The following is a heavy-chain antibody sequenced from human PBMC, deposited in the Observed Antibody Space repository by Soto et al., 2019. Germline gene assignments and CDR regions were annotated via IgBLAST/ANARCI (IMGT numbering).Heavy chain of an antibody. V-gene: IGHV1-69*06. CDR2: IIPIFGTA. CDR1: GGTFSSYA. D-gene: IGHD3-22*01. CDR3: AGDSSGYYPYYFDY. J-gene: IGHJ4*02. Sequence: ASVKVSCKASGGTFSSYAISWVRQAPGQGLEWMGGIIPIFGTANYAQKFQGRVTITADKSTSTAYMELSSLRSEDTAVYYCAGDSSGYYPYYFDYWGQGTLVTVSS.